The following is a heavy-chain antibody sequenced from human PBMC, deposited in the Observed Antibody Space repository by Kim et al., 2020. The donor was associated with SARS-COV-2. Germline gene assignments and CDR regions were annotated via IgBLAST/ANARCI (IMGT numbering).Heavy chain of an antibody. V-gene: IGHV4-39*07. CDR1: SGSISSSSYY. Sequence: SETLSLTCTVSSGSISSSSYYWGWIRQPPGKGLEWIGSIYYSGRTYYNPSLKSRVTISVDTSKNQFSLKLSSVTAADTAGYYCARDQLRELTLLGGYHSYYGMDVWGQGTTVTVSS. J-gene: IGHJ6*02. D-gene: IGHD3-10*01. CDR2: IYYSGRT. CDR3: ARDQLRELTLLGGYHSYYGMDV.